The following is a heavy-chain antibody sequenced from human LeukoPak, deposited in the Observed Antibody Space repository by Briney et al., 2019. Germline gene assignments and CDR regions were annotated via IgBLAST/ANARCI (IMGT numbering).Heavy chain of an antibody. CDR1: GLAFSNYA. CDR3: AKEVLLGPLFDY. Sequence: GGSLRLSCVGSGLAFSNYAMRWVRQAPGKGLEWGSVISGSSTQYADSVKGRVTISRENSKNRLYLQMNSLRAEDTAVYYCAKEVLLGPLFDYWAQGTLVTAPS. V-gene: IGHV3-23*01. CDR2: ISGSST. J-gene: IGHJ4*02. D-gene: IGHD3-16*01.